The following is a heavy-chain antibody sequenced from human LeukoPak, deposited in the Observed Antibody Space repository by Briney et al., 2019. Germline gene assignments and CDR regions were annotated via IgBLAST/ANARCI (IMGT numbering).Heavy chain of an antibody. V-gene: IGHV1-46*01. J-gene: IGHJ4*02. CDR1: GYTFTSYF. Sequence: ASVNVSCKASGYTFTSYFLYWVRQAPGQGLEGMGVINPSGADTVYAQNFQGRITMTRDFSTSTVYLELSSLRSEDTAVYYCARDEETYYYDSSNHFHPYYWGQGTRVTVSS. CDR3: ARDEETYYYDSSNHFHPYY. CDR2: INPSGADT. D-gene: IGHD3-22*01.